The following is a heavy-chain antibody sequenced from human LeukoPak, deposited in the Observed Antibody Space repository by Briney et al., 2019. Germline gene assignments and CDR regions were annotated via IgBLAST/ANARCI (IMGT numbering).Heavy chain of an antibody. CDR3: ARVGSSGYYSHYFDY. V-gene: IGHV1-3*01. Sequence: GASVKVSCKASGYTFTSYAMHWVRQAPGQRLEWMGWINAGNGNTKYSQKLQGRVTITRDTSASTAYMELSSLRSEDTAVYYCARVGSSGYYSHYFDYWGQGTLVTVSS. CDR2: INAGNGNT. D-gene: IGHD3-22*01. CDR1: GYTFTSYA. J-gene: IGHJ4*02.